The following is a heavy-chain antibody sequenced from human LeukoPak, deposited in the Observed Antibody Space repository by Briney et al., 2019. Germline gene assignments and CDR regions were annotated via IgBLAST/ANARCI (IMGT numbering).Heavy chain of an antibody. Sequence: SQTLSLTCAISGDSVSSNSAAWNWIRQSPSRGLEWLGRTYYRSKWYNDYAVSVKSRITINPDTSKNQFSLQLNPVTPEDTAVYYCARDLSSPNLWFGEATFDYWGQGTLVTVSS. CDR1: GDSVSSNSAA. CDR2: TYYRSKWYN. V-gene: IGHV6-1*01. CDR3: ARDLSSPNLWFGEATFDY. J-gene: IGHJ4*02. D-gene: IGHD3-10*01.